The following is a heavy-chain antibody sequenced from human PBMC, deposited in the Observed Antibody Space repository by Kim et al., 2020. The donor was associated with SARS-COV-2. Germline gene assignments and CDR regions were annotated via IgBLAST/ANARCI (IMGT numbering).Heavy chain of an antibody. D-gene: IGHD4-17*01. CDR3: ARLDGGTVTTYYFDY. V-gene: IGHV4-59*08. J-gene: IGHJ4*02. Sequence: PSLKSRVTISVDTSKNQFSLKLSSVTAADTAVYYCARLDGGTVTTYYFDYWGQGTLVTVSS.